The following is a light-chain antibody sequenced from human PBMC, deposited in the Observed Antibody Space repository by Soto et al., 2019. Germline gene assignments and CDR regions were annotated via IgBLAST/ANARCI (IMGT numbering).Light chain of an antibody. Sequence: EIVMTPSPTILSVGAGETATLSCRASQSVSSNLAWYQQKPGQPPRLLMYGVYTRAPGTPARFSGSGSGKDFTLTISSLEDEDFAVYYCQQRSNWPNFGQGTRLEIK. CDR2: GVY. CDR3: QQRSNWPN. J-gene: IGKJ5*01. CDR1: QSVSSN. V-gene: IGKV3D-15*01.